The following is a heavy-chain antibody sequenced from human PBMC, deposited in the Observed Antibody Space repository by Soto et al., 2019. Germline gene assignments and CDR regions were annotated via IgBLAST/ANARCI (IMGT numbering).Heavy chain of an antibody. J-gene: IGHJ4*02. CDR3: ARDSPPPRE. Sequence: QFKLVQPGAEVKKPGASVKVSCKASGYTFTSYGIIWVRQAPGQGLEWMGWISAYNGNTNYARELQGRVTMTTDTSTSTAYMELRSLRSGGTAVYYCARDSPPPREWGQGTLVTVSS. CDR1: GYTFTSYG. CDR2: ISAYNGNT. V-gene: IGHV1-18*01.